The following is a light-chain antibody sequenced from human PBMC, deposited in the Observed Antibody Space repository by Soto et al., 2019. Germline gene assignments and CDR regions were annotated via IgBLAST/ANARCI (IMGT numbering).Light chain of an antibody. CDR3: QQANSFLLT. CDR1: QGISTW. Sequence: DIHMTQSPSSVSASVGDRVTISCRASQGISTWLAWYQQKPGKAPKLLIYASSKLESGVPSRFSGGGSGSDFPLTISSLQREDFATYYCQQANSFLLTFGPGTKVDIK. CDR2: ASS. V-gene: IGKV1-12*01. J-gene: IGKJ3*01.